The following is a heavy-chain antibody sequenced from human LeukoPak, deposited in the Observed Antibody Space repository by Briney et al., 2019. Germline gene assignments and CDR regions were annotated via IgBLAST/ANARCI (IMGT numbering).Heavy chain of an antibody. CDR3: ARHGGAADY. V-gene: IGHV1-2*02. CDR2: INPNTDGT. Sequence: ASVKVSCKASANTLGYYIHWVRQAPGQGLEWMGWINPNTDGTNYAQKFQGRVTMTRDASISTAYMELTRLRSDDTAVYYCARHGGAADYWGQGTLVTVSS. D-gene: IGHD1-26*01. J-gene: IGHJ4*02. CDR1: ANTLGYY.